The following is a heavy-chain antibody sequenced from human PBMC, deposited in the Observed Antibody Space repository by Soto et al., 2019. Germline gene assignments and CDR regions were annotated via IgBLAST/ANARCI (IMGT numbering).Heavy chain of an antibody. J-gene: IGHJ5*02. Sequence: GGSLRLSCAASGFTFSTYWMSWVRQAPGKGLEWVANIKEDGSAKSYVDSVKGRFTISRDNAKNSLYLQMNSLRAEDTAVYHCARDRGRGVECFGTCYSSYFDPWGQGTLVTV. CDR1: GFTFSTYW. CDR2: IKEDGSAK. V-gene: IGHV3-7*01. D-gene: IGHD2-15*01. CDR3: ARDRGRGVECFGTCYSSYFDP.